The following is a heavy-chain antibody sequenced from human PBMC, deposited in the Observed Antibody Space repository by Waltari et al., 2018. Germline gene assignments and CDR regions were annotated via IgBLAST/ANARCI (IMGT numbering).Heavy chain of an antibody. CDR2: VSYTGAT. Sequence: QLQLQESGPGLVKPSEDLSLTCTVSGCSITSNRHYWGWIRQPPGQGLEWIGTVSYTGATYSSPSLKSRVTISRDTSKNQLSLTLGSVTAADAALYYCATYIGASVGTAAFDVWGQGTMVTVSS. CDR1: GCSITSNRHY. D-gene: IGHD5-12*01. CDR3: ATYIGASVGTAAFDV. J-gene: IGHJ3*01. V-gene: IGHV4-39*01.